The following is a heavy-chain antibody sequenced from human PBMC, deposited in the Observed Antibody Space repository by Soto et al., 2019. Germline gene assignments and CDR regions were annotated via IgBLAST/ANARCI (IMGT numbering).Heavy chain of an antibody. J-gene: IGHJ6*01. CDR1: GYTLTELS. CDR3: AGRSRGGSYYYSGTDV. D-gene: IGHD2-15*01. V-gene: IGHV1-24*01. CDR2: FDPEDGET. Sequence: ASVKVSCKVSGYTLTELSMHWVRQAPGKGLEWMGGFDPEDGETIYAQKFQGRVTMTEDPSTDTAYMELSILRSEDTAVYYCAGRSRGGSYYYSGTDVWEQGPTVTVSS.